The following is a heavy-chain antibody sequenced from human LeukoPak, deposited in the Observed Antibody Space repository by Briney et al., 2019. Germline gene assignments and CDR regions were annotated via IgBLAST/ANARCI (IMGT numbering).Heavy chain of an antibody. D-gene: IGHD6-19*01. J-gene: IGHJ5*02. Sequence: SETLSLTCSVSGYSFSSGFYWGWIRQPPGKGLEWIGSVYHSGKIYYNLSLKSRVTISVDTSKNQFSLKVTSVTAADTAVYYCARDRISVSDPPNWFDPWGQGTLVIVSS. CDR2: VYHSGKI. CDR3: ARDRISVSDPPNWFDP. CDR1: GYSFSSGFY. V-gene: IGHV4-38-2*02.